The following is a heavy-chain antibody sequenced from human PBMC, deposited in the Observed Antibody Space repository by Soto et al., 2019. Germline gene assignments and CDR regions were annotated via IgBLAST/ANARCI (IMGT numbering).Heavy chain of an antibody. Sequence: SVKVSCKASGGAFSSYTISWVRQAPGQGLEWMGRIIANNGIANYAQKFQGRATITADKSTSTAHMELSSLIFDDTAVYYCARDARAARPNWFDPWGQGTQVTVSS. CDR2: IIANNGIA. D-gene: IGHD2-2*01. CDR1: GGAFSSYT. CDR3: ARDARAARPNWFDP. J-gene: IGHJ5*02. V-gene: IGHV1-69*04.